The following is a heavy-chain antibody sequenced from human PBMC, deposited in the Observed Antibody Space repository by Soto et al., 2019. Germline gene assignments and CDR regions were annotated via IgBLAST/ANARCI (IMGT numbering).Heavy chain of an antibody. J-gene: IGHJ4*02. CDR1: GGTFSSYT. V-gene: IGHV1-69*02. Sequence: SVKVSCKASGGTFSSYTISWVRQAPGQGLEWMGRIIPILGIANYAQKFQGRVTITADKSTSTAYMELSSLRSEDTAVYYCAKALLNTIGGYFDYWGQGTLVTVSS. CDR3: AKALLNTIGGYFDY. D-gene: IGHD3-16*01. CDR2: IIPILGIA.